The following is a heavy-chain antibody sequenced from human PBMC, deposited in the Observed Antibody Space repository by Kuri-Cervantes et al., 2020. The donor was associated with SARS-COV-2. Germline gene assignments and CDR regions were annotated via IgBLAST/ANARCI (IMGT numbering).Heavy chain of an antibody. D-gene: IGHD4-11*01. J-gene: IGHJ5*02. CDR2: INPSGGST. V-gene: IGHV1-46*01. CDR1: GYTSTSYY. Sequence: ASVKVSCKASGYTSTSYYMHWVRQAPGQGLEWMGIINPSGGSTSYAQKFQGRVTMTRDTSTSTVYMELSSLRSEDTAVYYCARKRISRTVTTGGNWFDPWGQGTLVTVSS. CDR3: ARKRISRTVTTGGNWFDP.